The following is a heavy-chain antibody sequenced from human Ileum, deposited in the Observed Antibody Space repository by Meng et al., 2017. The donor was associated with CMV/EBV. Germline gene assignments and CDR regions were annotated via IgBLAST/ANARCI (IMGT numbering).Heavy chain of an antibody. CDR2: INHSGST. J-gene: IGHJ5*02. D-gene: IGHD6-19*01. Sequence: GASFTNYYWVWIRQPPGKGLEWIGKINHSGSTTYKSSLRSRVTISVDTSKNQFSLNLTAVTAADTAVYYCARGRGTSGWSAAWFDPWGQGTLVTVSS. CDR1: GASFTNYY. V-gene: IGHV4-34*13. CDR3: ARGRGTSGWSAAWFDP.